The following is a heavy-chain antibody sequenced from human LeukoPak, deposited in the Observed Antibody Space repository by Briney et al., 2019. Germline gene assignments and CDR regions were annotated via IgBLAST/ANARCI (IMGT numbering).Heavy chain of an antibody. CDR1: GFTFSSYA. V-gene: IGHV3-30-3*01. D-gene: IGHD3-10*01. Sequence: PGGSLRLSCAASGFTFSSYAMHWVRQAPGKGLEWVAVISYDGSNKYYADSVKGRFTISRDNSKNTLYLQMNSLRAEDTAVYYCARGGLWFGELLEDMRDYWGQGTLVTVSS. J-gene: IGHJ4*02. CDR3: ARGGLWFGELLEDMRDY. CDR2: ISYDGSNK.